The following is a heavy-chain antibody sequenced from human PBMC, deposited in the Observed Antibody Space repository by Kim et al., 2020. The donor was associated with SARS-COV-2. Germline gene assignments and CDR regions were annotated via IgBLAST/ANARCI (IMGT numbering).Heavy chain of an antibody. CDR2: IYYSGST. Sequence: SETLSLTCTVSGGSISNYYWSWIRQPPGKGLEWIGYIYYSGSTNYNPSLKSRVTISVDTSKNQFSLKLSSVTAADTAVHYYAGIGWFGEVSPSWCGLWG. J-gene: IGHJ5*02. CDR3: AGIGWFGEVSPSWCGL. CDR1: GGSISNYY. D-gene: IGHD3-10*01. V-gene: IGHV4-59*08.